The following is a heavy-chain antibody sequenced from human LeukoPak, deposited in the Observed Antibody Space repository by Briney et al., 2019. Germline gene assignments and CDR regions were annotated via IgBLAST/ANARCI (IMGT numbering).Heavy chain of an antibody. CDR1: GGSISSYY. D-gene: IGHD6-19*01. CDR2: IYYSGST. V-gene: IGHV4-59*12. CDR3: ARDRTYSSGWYRPDFDY. J-gene: IGHJ4*02. Sequence: SETLSLTCTVSGGSISSYYWSWIRQPPGKGLEWIAYIYYSGSTNHNPSLKSRVTISVDTSKNQFSLKLSSVTAADTAVYYCARDRTYSSGWYRPDFDYWGQGTLVTVSS.